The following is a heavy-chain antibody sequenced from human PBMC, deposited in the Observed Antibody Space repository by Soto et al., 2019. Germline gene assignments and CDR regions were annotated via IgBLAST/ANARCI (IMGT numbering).Heavy chain of an antibody. CDR1: GGSISSGDYH. Sequence: SETLSLTCTVSGGSISSGDYHWSWIRQPPGKGLEWIGYIYYDGSTYYNPSLKSRVTISVDTSKNQFSLKLSSVTAADTAVYYCARLNPIAAATLARYFDYWGQGTLVTVSS. J-gene: IGHJ4*02. V-gene: IGHV4-30-4*02. D-gene: IGHD6-25*01. CDR3: ARLNPIAAATLARYFDY. CDR2: IYYDGST.